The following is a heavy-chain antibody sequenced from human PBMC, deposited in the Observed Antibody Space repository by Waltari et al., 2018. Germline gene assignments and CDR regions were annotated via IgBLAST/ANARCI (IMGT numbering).Heavy chain of an antibody. CDR2: IYSGGST. CDR3: AREWVPGYYYGMDV. V-gene: IGHV3-66*01. J-gene: IGHJ6*02. Sequence: EVQLVESGGGLVQPGGSLRLSCAASGFTFSSYSMNWVRQAPGKGLEWVSVIYSGGSTYYADSVKGRFTISRDNSKNTLYLQMNSLRAEDTAVYYCAREWVPGYYYGMDVWGQGTTVTVSS. CDR1: GFTFSSYS.